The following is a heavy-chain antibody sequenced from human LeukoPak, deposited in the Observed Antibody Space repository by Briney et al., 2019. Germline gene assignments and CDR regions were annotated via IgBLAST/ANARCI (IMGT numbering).Heavy chain of an antibody. CDR1: GYTFTGYY. D-gene: IGHD1-26*01. CDR3: ARRADNNWFDY. V-gene: IGHV1-2*02. Sequence: ASVKVSCKASGYTFTGYYIHWVRQAPGQGPEWMGWINPNSGVTKYTQKFQGRVTMTSDTSISTVYMELTRLRFDDTAIFYCARRADNNWFDYWSQGTLVTVSS. J-gene: IGHJ5*01. CDR2: INPNSGVT.